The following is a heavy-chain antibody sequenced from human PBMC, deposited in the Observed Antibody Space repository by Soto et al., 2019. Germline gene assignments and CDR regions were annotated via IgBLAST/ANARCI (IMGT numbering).Heavy chain of an antibody. CDR3: AKDCSGTCYSGFDS. J-gene: IGHJ4*02. Sequence: EVQLLESGGGLVQPGGSLRLSCAASGFTFSIYAMSWVRQAPGKGLEWVSTVTGSGGSTYYADSVKGRFTISRDNSKITLYLQMNSLRAEDTALYYCAKDCSGTCYSGFDSWGQGTLVTVSS. CDR2: VTGSGGST. CDR1: GFTFSIYA. V-gene: IGHV3-23*01. D-gene: IGHD2-15*01.